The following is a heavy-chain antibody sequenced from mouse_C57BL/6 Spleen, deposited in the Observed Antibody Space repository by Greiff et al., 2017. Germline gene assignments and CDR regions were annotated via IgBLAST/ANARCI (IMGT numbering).Heavy chain of an antibody. V-gene: IGHV5-4*01. J-gene: IGHJ2*01. CDR3: ASTSGDFDY. Sequence: EVQVVESGGGLVKPGGSLKLSCAASGFTFSSYAMSWVRQTPEKRLEWVATISDGGSYTYYPDNVKGRFTISRDNAKNNLYLQMSHLKSEDTAMYYCASTSGDFDYWGQGTTLTVSS. CDR1: GFTFSSYA. D-gene: IGHD1-3*01. CDR2: ISDGGSYT.